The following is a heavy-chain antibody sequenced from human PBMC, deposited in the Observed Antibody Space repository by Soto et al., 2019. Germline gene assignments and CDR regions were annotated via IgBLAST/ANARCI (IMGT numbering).Heavy chain of an antibody. CDR3: ARHEQWLGYYYGMDV. Sequence: QLQLQESGPGLVKPSETLSLTCTVSGGSISSSSYYWGWIRQPPGKGLEWIGSIYYSGSTYYNPSLKSRVTIAVDTSKNQFSLKLSSVTAADTAVYYCARHEQWLGYYYGMDVWGQGTTVTVSS. V-gene: IGHV4-39*01. CDR2: IYYSGST. J-gene: IGHJ6*02. CDR1: GGSISSSSYY. D-gene: IGHD6-19*01.